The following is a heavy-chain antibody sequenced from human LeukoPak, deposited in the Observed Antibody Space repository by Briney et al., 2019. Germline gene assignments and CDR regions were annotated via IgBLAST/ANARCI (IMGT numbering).Heavy chain of an antibody. CDR1: GFTFSSSR. D-gene: IGHD3-9*01. V-gene: IGHV3-21*06. Sequence: GGSLRLSCAASGFTFSSSRMTWLRQAPGKGLEWVSSISSSGIYIYYVDSVKGRFTISRDNTKNSLSLLMHNLRPEDTAVYYCARDQFDLLTGTTKTFDYWGQGTLVTVSS. CDR3: ARDQFDLLTGTTKTFDY. J-gene: IGHJ4*02. CDR2: ISSSGIYI.